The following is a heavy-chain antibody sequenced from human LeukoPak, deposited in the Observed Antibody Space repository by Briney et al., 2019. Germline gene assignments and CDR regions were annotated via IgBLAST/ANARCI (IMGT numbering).Heavy chain of an antibody. V-gene: IGHV1-8*02. Sequence: GASVKVSCKASGYTFTSYGISWVRQAPGQGLEWMGWMNPNSGNTGYAQKFQGRVTMTRNTSISTAYMELSSLRSEDTAVYYCARGHDYGDYESDYWGQGTLVTVSS. CDR3: ARGHDYGDYESDY. J-gene: IGHJ4*02. CDR2: MNPNSGNT. CDR1: GYTFTSYG. D-gene: IGHD4-17*01.